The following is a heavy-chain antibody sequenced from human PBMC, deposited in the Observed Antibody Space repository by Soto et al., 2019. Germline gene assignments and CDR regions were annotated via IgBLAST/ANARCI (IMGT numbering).Heavy chain of an antibody. Sequence: EVQLVESGGGLVQPGGSLRLSCAASGFTFSSYWMSWVRQAPGKGLEWVANMKQDGSEKYYVDSVRGRFTISRDNAKNSLYLQMNSLRAEDTALYYCATSHGYSYGPDYWGQGTLVTVSS. D-gene: IGHD5-18*01. J-gene: IGHJ4*02. CDR3: ATSHGYSYGPDY. CDR2: MKQDGSEK. CDR1: GFTFSSYW. V-gene: IGHV3-7*01.